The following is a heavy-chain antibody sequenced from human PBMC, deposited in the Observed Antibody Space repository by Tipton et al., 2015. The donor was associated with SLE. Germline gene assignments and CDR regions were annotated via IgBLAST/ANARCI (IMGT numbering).Heavy chain of an antibody. CDR3: AKDWRYLDS. V-gene: IGHV3-23*01. CDR2: ISALGGTA. CDR1: GFSFSSFS. Sequence: SLRLSCVASGFSFSSFSMGWVRQAPGKGLEWVAGISALGGTAWYADSVKGRFTITRDNSRDTLYLELNRLRVEDTAVYYCAKDWRYLDSWGQGTLVTVSS. J-gene: IGHJ4*02.